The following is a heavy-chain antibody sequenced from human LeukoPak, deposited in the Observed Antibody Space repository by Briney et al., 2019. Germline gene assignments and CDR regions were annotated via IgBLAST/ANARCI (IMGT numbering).Heavy chain of an antibody. V-gene: IGHV3-74*01. CDR3: ARAPSEIGGYYPEYFRH. CDR2: IKSDGST. J-gene: IGHJ1*01. Sequence: GGSLRLSCAASGFTFSSYWMHWVRQAPGKGLVWVSRIKSDGSTNYADSVKGRFTISRDNAKNTLSLQMNSLRAEDTGVYYCARAPSEIGGYYPEYFRHWGQGTLLTASS. D-gene: IGHD3-22*01. CDR1: GFTFSSYW.